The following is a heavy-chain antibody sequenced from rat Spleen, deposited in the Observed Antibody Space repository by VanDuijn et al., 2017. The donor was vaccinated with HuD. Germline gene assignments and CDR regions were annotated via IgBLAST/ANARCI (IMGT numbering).Heavy chain of an antibody. CDR2: ISTGGGNT. J-gene: IGHJ1*01. Sequence: EVQLVESGGGLVQPGRSLKLSCEASGFTFSNYDMAWVRQAPTKGLEWIASISTGGGNTYYRDSVKGRFPISRDNPKNTQYLQMDSLRSEDTATYYCARDYSNYFPYWYFDFWGPGTMVTVSS. D-gene: IGHD1-2*01. V-gene: IGHV5S13*01. CDR1: GFTFSNYD. CDR3: ARDYSNYFPYWYFDF.